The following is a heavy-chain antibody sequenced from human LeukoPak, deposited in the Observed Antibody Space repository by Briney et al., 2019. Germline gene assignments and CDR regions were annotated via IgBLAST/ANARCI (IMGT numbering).Heavy chain of an antibody. CDR2: IYPGDSDT. Sequence: GESLKIACKGSGYSFTSYWIGWVRQMPGKGLEWMGIIYPGDSDTRYSPSFQGQVTISADKSICTVYLQWSSLKASGTAMYYCARRGVRYCSSTSCAASDTFDIWGQGTMVTVSS. CDR1: GYSFTSYW. D-gene: IGHD2-2*01. CDR3: ARRGVRYCSSTSCAASDTFDI. V-gene: IGHV5-51*01. J-gene: IGHJ3*02.